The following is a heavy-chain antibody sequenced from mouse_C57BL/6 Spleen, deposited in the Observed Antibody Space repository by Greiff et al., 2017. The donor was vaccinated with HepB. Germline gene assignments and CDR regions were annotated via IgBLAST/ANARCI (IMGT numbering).Heavy chain of an antibody. Sequence: EVQLVESGPGLVKPSQSLSLTCSVTGYSITSGYYWNWIRQFPGNKLEWMGYISYDGSNNYNPSLKNRISITRDTSKNQFFLKLNSVTTEDTATYYCAAVYYDYDYYAMDYWGQGTSVTVSS. CDR3: AAVYYDYDYYAMDY. CDR2: ISYDGSN. V-gene: IGHV3-6*01. J-gene: IGHJ4*01. CDR1: GYSITSGYY. D-gene: IGHD2-4*01.